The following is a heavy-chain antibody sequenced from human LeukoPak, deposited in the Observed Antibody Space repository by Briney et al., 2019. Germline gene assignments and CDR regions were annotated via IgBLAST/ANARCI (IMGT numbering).Heavy chain of an antibody. Sequence: ASVKVSCKASGYTFTGYYMHWVRQAPGQGLEWMGWINPNSGSTNYAQKFQGRVTMTRDTSISTAYMELSRLRSDDTAVYYCARALWKYCSSTSCPPGYYYMDVWGKGTTVTVSS. CDR3: ARALWKYCSSTSCPPGYYYMDV. D-gene: IGHD2-2*01. CDR1: GYTFTGYY. V-gene: IGHV1-2*02. CDR2: INPNSGST. J-gene: IGHJ6*03.